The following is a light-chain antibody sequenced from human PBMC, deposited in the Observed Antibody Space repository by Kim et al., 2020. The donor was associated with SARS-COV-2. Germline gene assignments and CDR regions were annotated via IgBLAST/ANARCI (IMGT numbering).Light chain of an antibody. CDR2: DNN. J-gene: IGLJ3*02. V-gene: IGLV1-51*01. CDR1: SSNIGNNY. Sequence: GQKVTSSCSGRSSNIGNNYVSWYQQRPGTAPKLLIYDNNKRPSGIPDRFSGSKSGTSATLGITGLQTGDEADYYCGTWDSSLSAGVFGGGTQLTVL. CDR3: GTWDSSLSAGV.